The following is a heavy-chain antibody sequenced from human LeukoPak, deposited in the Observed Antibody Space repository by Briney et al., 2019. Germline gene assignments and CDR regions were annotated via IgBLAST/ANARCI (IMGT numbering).Heavy chain of an antibody. CDR3: ARDLPEKNIVVVPAATTRLSTFDY. V-gene: IGHV3-7*01. CDR1: GYSISSGLY. J-gene: IGHJ4*02. CDR2: IKQDGSEK. Sequence: ETLSLTCTVSGYSISSGLYWGWIRQPPGKGLEWVANIKQDGSEKYYVDSVKGRFTISRDNAKNSLYLQMNSLRAEDTAVYYCARDLPEKNIVVVPAATTRLSTFDYWGQGTLVTVSS. D-gene: IGHD2-2*01.